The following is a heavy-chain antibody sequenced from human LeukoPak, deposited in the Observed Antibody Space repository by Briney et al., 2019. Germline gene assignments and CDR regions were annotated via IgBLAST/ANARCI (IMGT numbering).Heavy chain of an antibody. D-gene: IGHD6-19*01. CDR1: GFTFSSYE. CDR2: ISSSGSTI. J-gene: IGHJ2*01. CDR3: ARGGGLIAVAGYWYFDL. V-gene: IGHV3-48*03. Sequence: PGGSLRLSCAASGFTFSSYEMNWVRQAPGKGLEWVSYISSSGSTIYYADSVKGRFTISRDNAKNPLYLQMNSLRAEDTAVYYCARGGGLIAVAGYWYFDLWGRGTLVTVSS.